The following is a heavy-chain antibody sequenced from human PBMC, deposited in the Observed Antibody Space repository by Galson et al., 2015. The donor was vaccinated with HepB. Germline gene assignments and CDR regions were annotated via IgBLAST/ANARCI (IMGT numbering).Heavy chain of an antibody. CDR1: GGTFSSYA. CDR2: IIPIFGTA. Sequence: SVKVSCKASGGTFSSYAISWVRQAPGQGLEWMGGIIPIFGTANYAQKFQGRVTITADESTSTAYMELSSLRSEDTAVYYCTCGRYGQDANDIWGQGTMVTVSS. V-gene: IGHV1-69*13. D-gene: IGHD1-26*01. CDR3: TCGRYGQDANDI. J-gene: IGHJ3*02.